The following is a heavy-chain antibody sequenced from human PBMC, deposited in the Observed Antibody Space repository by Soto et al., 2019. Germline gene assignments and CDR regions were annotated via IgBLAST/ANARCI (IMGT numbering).Heavy chain of an antibody. Sequence: GGSLRLSCAASGFTFSSYGMHWVRQAPGKGLEWVAVIWYDGSNKYYADSVKGRFTISRDNSKNTLYLQMNSLRAEDTAVYYCAREVVPAAIAAPTIDYWGQGTLVTVSS. J-gene: IGHJ4*02. D-gene: IGHD2-2*01. CDR2: IWYDGSNK. CDR3: AREVVPAAIAAPTIDY. CDR1: GFTFSSYG. V-gene: IGHV3-33*01.